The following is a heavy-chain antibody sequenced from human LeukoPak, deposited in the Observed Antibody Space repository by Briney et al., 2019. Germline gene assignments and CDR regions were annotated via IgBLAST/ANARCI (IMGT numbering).Heavy chain of an antibody. CDR3: ARDSGGYEGATVAY. Sequence: PGGSLRLSCAASGFTFSSYAMSWVRQAPGKGLEWVAVIWYDGSNKYYADSVKGRFTISRDNSKNTLYLQMNSLRAEDTAVYYCARDSGGYEGATVAYWGQGTLVTVSS. CDR1: GFTFSSYA. J-gene: IGHJ4*02. CDR2: IWYDGSNK. V-gene: IGHV3-33*08. D-gene: IGHD1-26*01.